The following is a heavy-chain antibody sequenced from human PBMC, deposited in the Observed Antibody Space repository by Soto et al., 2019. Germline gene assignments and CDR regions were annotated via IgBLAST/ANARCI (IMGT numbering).Heavy chain of an antibody. D-gene: IGHD1-26*01. V-gene: IGHV2-5*02. J-gene: IGHJ4*02. CDR1: GFSLSTSGVG. Sequence: QITLKESGPTLVKPTQTLTLTCTFSGFSLSTSGVGVGWIRQPPGKALEWLALIYWDDDKRYSPSLRNRLTITKDTSKNQVVLAMTNMDPVDTATYYCAHRPESGSYFDYWGQGTLVTVSS. CDR2: IYWDDDK. CDR3: AHRPESGSYFDY.